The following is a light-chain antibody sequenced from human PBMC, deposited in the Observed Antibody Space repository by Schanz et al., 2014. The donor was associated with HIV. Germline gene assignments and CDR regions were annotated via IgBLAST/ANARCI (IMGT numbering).Light chain of an antibody. V-gene: IGKV3-20*01. J-gene: IGKJ1*01. CDR1: QSIANTY. CDR3: QQYGSSPRT. Sequence: ETVLTQSPGTLSLSPGERATLSCRASQSIANTYLAWYQQKPGQAPRLLIYGASSRATGIPDRFSGSGSGTDFTLSISRLEPGDFAVYYCQQYGSSPRTFGQGTKVEIK. CDR2: GAS.